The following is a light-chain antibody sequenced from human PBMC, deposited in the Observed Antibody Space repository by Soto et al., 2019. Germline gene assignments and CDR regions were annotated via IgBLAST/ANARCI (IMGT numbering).Light chain of an antibody. CDR2: GAS. CDR1: QDITIY. CDR3: QQYDILPPT. Sequence: DIQMTQSPSSLSASVGDRVTITCQASQDITIYLNWYQQKPGKAPKLLIYGASNLEIGVPSRFSGSGSGADFTFTINSLQPEDIATYYCQQYDILPPTFGGGTKVEIK. J-gene: IGKJ4*01. V-gene: IGKV1-33*01.